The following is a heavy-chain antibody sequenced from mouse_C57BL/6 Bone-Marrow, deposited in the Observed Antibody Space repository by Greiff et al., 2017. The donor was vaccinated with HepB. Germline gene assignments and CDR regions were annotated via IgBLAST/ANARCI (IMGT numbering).Heavy chain of an antibody. J-gene: IGHJ2*01. Sequence: QVQLQQPGAELVRPGSSVKLSCKASGYTFTSYWMHWVKQRPIQGLEWIGNIDPSDSETHYNQKFKDKATLTVDKSSSTAYMQLSSLTSEDSAVYYCARHPPYYYRNYEGYFDYWGQGTTLTVSS. D-gene: IGHD2-5*01. CDR3: ARHPPYYYRNYEGYFDY. CDR1: GYTFTSYW. V-gene: IGHV1-52*01. CDR2: IDPSDSET.